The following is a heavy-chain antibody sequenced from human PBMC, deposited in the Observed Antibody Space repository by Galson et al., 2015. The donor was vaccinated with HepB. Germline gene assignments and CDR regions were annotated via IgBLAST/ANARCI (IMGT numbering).Heavy chain of an antibody. V-gene: IGHV1-18*01. J-gene: IGHJ1*01. CDR1: GYTFTSYG. CDR3: ARSGVWLSKGYFQH. D-gene: IGHD5-18*01. CDR2: ISAYNGNT. Sequence: VKVSCKASGYTFTSYGISWVRQAPGQGLEWMGWISAYNGNTNYAQKLQGRVTMTADTSTSTAYMELRSLRSDDTAVYYCARSGVWLSKGYFQHWGQGTLVTVSS.